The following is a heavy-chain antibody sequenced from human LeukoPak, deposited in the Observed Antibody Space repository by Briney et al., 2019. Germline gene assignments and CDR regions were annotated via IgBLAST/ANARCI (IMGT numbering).Heavy chain of an antibody. CDR2: ISGSNGNT. CDR1: GFTFSSYA. J-gene: IGHJ4*02. Sequence: GGSLRLSCAASGFTFSSYAMSWVRQAPGKGLEWVSAISGSNGNTFYADSVKGRFTISRDNSKNTLYLQMSRLRADDTPVYYCAKRNYYDSRGYLYDSWGQGTLVTVSS. V-gene: IGHV3-23*01. D-gene: IGHD3-22*01. CDR3: AKRNYYDSRGYLYDS.